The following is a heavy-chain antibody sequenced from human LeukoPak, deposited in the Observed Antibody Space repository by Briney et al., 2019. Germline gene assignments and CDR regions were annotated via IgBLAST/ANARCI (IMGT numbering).Heavy chain of an antibody. D-gene: IGHD3-3*01. Sequence: SETLSLTCAVYGGSFSGYYWSWIRQPPGKGLEWIGEINHSGSTNYNPSLKSRVTISVDTSKNQFSLKLSSVTAADTAVYYCALSDFWSGYSTYWGQGTLVTVSS. CDR2: INHSGST. V-gene: IGHV4-34*01. J-gene: IGHJ4*02. CDR1: GGSFSGYY. CDR3: ALSDFWSGYSTY.